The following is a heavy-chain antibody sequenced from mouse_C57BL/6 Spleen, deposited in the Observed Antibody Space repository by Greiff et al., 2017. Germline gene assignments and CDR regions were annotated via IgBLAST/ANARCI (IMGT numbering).Heavy chain of an antibody. CDR2: IYPSDSET. Sequence: VQLQQPGAELVRPGSSVKLSCKASGYTFTSYWMDWVKQRPGQGLEWIGNIYPSDSETHYNQKFKDKATLTVDKSSSTAYMQLSSLTSEDSAVYYCARGGGKSYAMDYWGQGTSVTVSS. D-gene: IGHD2-1*01. V-gene: IGHV1-61*01. J-gene: IGHJ4*01. CDR1: GYTFTSYW. CDR3: ARGGGKSYAMDY.